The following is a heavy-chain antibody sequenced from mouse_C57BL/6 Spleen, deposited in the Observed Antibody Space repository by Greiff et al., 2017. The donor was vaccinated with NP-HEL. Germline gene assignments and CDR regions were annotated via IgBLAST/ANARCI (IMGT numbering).Heavy chain of an antibody. Sequence: QVQLQQSGAELVKPGASVKISCKASGYAFSSYWMNWVKQRPGKGLEWIGQIYPGDGDTNYNGKFKGKATLTADKSSSTAYMQLSSLTSEDSAVYFCARESSYRYFDYWGQGTTLTVSS. J-gene: IGHJ2*01. V-gene: IGHV1-80*01. CDR2: IYPGDGDT. D-gene: IGHD1-1*01. CDR1: GYAFSSYW. CDR3: ARESSYRYFDY.